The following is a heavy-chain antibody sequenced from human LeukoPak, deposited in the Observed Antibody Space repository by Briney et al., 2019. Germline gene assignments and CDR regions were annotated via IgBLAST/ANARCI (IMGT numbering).Heavy chain of an antibody. CDR2: ISSSSSTI. CDR3: AREGTVFGVVIAFDY. CDR1: GFTFSSYS. V-gene: IGHV3-48*01. D-gene: IGHD3-3*01. J-gene: IGHJ4*02. Sequence: GGSLRLSCAASGFTFSSYSMNWVRQAPGKGLEWVSYISSSSSTIYYADSVKGRFTISRDNAKNSLYLQMNSLRAEDTAVYYCAREGTVFGVVIAFDYWGQGTLVTVSS.